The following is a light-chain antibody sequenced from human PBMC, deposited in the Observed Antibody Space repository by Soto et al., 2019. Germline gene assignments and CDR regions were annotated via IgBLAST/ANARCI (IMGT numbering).Light chain of an antibody. CDR1: SSDVGAYNF. CDR3: SAYTVSRTYV. J-gene: IGLJ1*01. CDR2: NVY. V-gene: IGLV2-14*03. Sequence: QSVLTQPASVSGSPGQSITISCTGTSSDVGAYNFVSWHQQHPGKAPKLMIYNVYDRPSGISYRFSGSKSGNTASLTISGLQGEDVADYYCSAYTVSRTYVFGNGTKVTVL.